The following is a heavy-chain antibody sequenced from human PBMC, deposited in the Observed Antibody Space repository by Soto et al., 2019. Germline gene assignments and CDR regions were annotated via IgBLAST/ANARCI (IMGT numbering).Heavy chain of an antibody. J-gene: IGHJ4*02. CDR1: GFSLTTSGVG. D-gene: IGHD3-3*01. Sequence: QITLNESGPTVVRPTETLTLTCRFSGFSLTTSGVGVGWIRQSPGKAPEWLALIYWDDDKRYSASLKSRLTITQDTSKNQVVLTVSDLDPTDTATYYCAHRVLRTVFGLVTPTAIYFEFWGQGTPVAVSS. CDR3: AHRVLRTVFGLVTPTAIYFEF. CDR2: IYWDDDK. V-gene: IGHV2-5*02.